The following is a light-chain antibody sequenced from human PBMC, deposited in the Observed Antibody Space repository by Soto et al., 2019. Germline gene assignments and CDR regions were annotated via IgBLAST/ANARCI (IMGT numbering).Light chain of an antibody. CDR3: QKYDSAPWT. CDR2: AAS. V-gene: IGKV1-27*01. CDR1: QGIGDH. J-gene: IGKJ1*01. Sequence: DIPMTQSPSSLSASVGDRVTITCRASQGIGDHLAWYQQKPGKVPKLLIYAASDLQSGVPSRFSGSGSGTDFTLTISSLQPEDVATYYCQKYDSAPWTFGQGTKVEIK.